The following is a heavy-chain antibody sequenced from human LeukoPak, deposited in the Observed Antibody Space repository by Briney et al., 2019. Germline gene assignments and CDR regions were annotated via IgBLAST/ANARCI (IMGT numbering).Heavy chain of an antibody. D-gene: IGHD3-10*01. CDR1: GYTFTSYY. V-gene: IGHV1-46*01. CDR2: INPSGGST. CDR3: ARDPGSGSYGDSFDY. Sequence: ASVKVSCKASGYTFTSYYMHGVRQAPGQGLEWMGIINPSGGSTSYAQKFQGRVTMTRDTSTSTVYMELSSLRSEDTAVYYCARDPGSGSYGDSFDYWGQGTLVTVSS. J-gene: IGHJ4*02.